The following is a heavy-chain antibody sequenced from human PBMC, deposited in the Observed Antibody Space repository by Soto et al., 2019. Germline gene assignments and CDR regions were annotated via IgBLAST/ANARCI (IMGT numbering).Heavy chain of an antibody. CDR2: ISAYNGNT. D-gene: IGHD2-15*01. V-gene: IGHV1-18*01. CDR3: ARETVDTGPYCSGGSCYSWFDP. Sequence: QVQLVQSGAEVKEPGASVRVSCKASGYTFTSYGISWVRQAPGQGLEWMGWISAYNGNTNYAQKLQGRVTMTTDTSTSTPYMELRSLRSDDTAVYYCARETVDTGPYCSGGSCYSWFDPWGQGTLVTVSS. CDR1: GYTFTSYG. J-gene: IGHJ5*02.